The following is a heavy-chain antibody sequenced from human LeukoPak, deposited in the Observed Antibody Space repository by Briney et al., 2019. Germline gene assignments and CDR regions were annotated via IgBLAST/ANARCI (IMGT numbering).Heavy chain of an antibody. CDR2: ISSSSSYT. V-gene: IGHV3-11*05. D-gene: IGHD1-26*01. J-gene: IGHJ4*02. Sequence: GGSLRLSCAASGFTFSDYYMSWIRQAPGKGLEWVSYISSSSSYTNYADSVKGRFTISRDNAKNSLYLQMNSLRAEDTAVYYCARDSGSYLYYSDYWGQGTLVTVSS. CDR3: ARDSGSYLYYSDY. CDR1: GFTFSDYY.